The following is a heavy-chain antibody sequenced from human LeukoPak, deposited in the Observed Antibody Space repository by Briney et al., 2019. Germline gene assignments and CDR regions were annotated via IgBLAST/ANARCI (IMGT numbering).Heavy chain of an antibody. CDR2: ISWNSGSI. D-gene: IGHD6-6*01. V-gene: IGHV3-9*01. Sequence: GRSLRLSCAASGFTFDDYAMHWVRQAPGKGLEWVSGISWNSGSIGYADSVKGQFTISRDNAKNSLYLQMNSLRDEDTALYYCAKDGVSIAARPRGYYYYYMDVWGKGTTVTVSS. CDR3: AKDGVSIAARPRGYYYYYMDV. CDR1: GFTFDDYA. J-gene: IGHJ6*03.